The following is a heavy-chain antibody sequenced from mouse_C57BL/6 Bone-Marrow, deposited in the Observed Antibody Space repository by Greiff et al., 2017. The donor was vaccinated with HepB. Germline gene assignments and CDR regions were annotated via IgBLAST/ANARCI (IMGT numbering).Heavy chain of an antibody. CDR3: AGCLDYYCSGYGFAY. V-gene: IGHV5-17*01. D-gene: IGHD1-1*01. CDR2: ISSDSSTT. J-gene: IGHJ3*01. CDR1: GFTFSDYG. Sequence: EVQVVESGGGLVKPGGSLKLSCAASGFTFSDYGMHWVRQAPEKGLEWVAYISSDSSTTYYADTVKGRFTISRDKAKNTVFLQMTSLRSEDSAMYDCAGCLDYYCSGYGFAYWGQGTLVTVSA.